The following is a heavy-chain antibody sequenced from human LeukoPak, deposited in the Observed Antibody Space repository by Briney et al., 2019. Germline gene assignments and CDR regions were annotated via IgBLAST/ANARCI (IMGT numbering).Heavy chain of an antibody. D-gene: IGHD3-9*01. Sequence: SETLSLTCTVSGGSISSSSYYWGWIRQPPGKGLEWIGSIYHSGSTYYNPSLKSRVTISVDTSKNQFSLKLSSVTAADTAVYYCARGIRYFDWLTSGSVFDYWGQGTLVTVSS. J-gene: IGHJ4*02. V-gene: IGHV4-39*07. CDR1: GGSISSSSYY. CDR2: IYHSGST. CDR3: ARGIRYFDWLTSGSVFDY.